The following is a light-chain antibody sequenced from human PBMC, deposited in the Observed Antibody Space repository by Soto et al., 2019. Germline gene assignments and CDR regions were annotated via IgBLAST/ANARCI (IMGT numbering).Light chain of an antibody. CDR3: AAWDDSLKSVV. CDR2: SNN. Sequence: QSVLTQPPSASGTPGQRVTISCSGSSSNIGSNTVNWYQQLPGTAPKLLIYSNNQRPSGVPDRFSGSKSGTSASLAISGLQYEDEADDYCAAWDDSLKSVVFGGGTKLTVL. V-gene: IGLV1-44*01. CDR1: SSNIGSNT. J-gene: IGLJ2*01.